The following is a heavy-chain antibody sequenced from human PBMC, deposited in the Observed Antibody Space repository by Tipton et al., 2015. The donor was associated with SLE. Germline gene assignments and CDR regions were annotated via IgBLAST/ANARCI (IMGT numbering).Heavy chain of an antibody. D-gene: IGHD6-19*01. J-gene: IGHJ5*02. CDR3: GMAVA. Sequence: SLRLSCAASGFSFDDYAMHWVRQAPGKGLEWVAGIGWDSAYIAYEDSVEGRFTISRDNAKNTVYLQMGSLRAEDMGVYYCGMAVAWGQGTLVTASS. CDR1: GFSFDDYA. V-gene: IGHV3-9*03. CDR2: IGWDSAYI.